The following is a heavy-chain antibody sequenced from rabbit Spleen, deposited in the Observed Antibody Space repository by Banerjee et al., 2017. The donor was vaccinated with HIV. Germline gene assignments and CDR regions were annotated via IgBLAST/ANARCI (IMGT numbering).Heavy chain of an antibody. CDR3: ARDTSSSFSSYGMDL. D-gene: IGHD1-1*01. CDR1: GFDLSSSYW. Sequence: QSLEESGGDLVKPGASLTLTCTASGFDLSSSYWMSWVRQAPGKGLEWIACIDAGSSGFTYFATWAKGRFTISKTSSTTVTLQMTSLTAADTATYFCARDTSSSFSSYGMDLWGQGTLVTVS. CDR2: IDAGSSGFT. J-gene: IGHJ6*01. V-gene: IGHV1S40*01.